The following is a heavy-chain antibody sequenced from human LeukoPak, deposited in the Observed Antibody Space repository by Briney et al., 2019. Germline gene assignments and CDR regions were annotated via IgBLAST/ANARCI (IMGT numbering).Heavy chain of an antibody. Sequence: SETLSLTCAVYGGSFSGYYWSWIRQPPGKGLEWIGEINHSGSTNYNPSLKSRVTISVDTSKNQFSLKLSSVTAADTAVHYCARGKPARGSGRSSFDYWGQGTLVTVSS. CDR3: ARGKPARGSGRSSFDY. D-gene: IGHD3-10*01. CDR1: GGSFSGYY. J-gene: IGHJ4*02. CDR2: INHSGST. V-gene: IGHV4-34*01.